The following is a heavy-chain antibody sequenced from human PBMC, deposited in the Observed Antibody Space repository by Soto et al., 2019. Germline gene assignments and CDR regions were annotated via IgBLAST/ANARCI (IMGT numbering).Heavy chain of an antibody. Sequence: QLQLQESGSGLVKPSETLSLTCTVSGGSISSGSYYWGWVRQPPGKWLEWIGSIYYSGNAYYNPSLKSRVAVSVDTSKNQFSLKVTSVTATDTAVYYCARHKDTSSRYLLPDFWGQGTLVTVSS. CDR3: ARHKDTSSRYLLPDF. CDR2: IYYSGNA. CDR1: GGSISSGSYY. D-gene: IGHD6-13*01. V-gene: IGHV4-39*01. J-gene: IGHJ4*02.